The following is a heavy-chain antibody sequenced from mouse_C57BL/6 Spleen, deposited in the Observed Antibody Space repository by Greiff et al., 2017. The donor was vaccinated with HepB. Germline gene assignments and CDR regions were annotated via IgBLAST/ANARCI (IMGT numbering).Heavy chain of an antibody. D-gene: IGHD2-5*01. CDR1: GYTFTSYW. CDR2: IDPSDSYT. CDR3: ARGYSKAWYFDD. Sequence: QVQLQQPGAELVMPGASVKLSCKASGYTFTSYWMHWVKQRPGQGLEWIGEIDPSDSYTNYNQKFKGKSTLTVDKSSSTAYMQLSSLTSEDSAVYYCARGYSKAWYFDDWGQGTTLTVSS. J-gene: IGHJ2*01. V-gene: IGHV1-69*01.